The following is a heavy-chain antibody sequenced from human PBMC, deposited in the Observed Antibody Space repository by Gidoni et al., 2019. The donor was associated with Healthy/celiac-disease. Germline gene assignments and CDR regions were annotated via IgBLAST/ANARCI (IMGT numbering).Heavy chain of an antibody. D-gene: IGHD3-22*01. CDR3: ATGSITMIRPSGQDAFDI. CDR2: FDPEDSEK. J-gene: IGHJ3*02. Sequence: QVQLVQSGAAVKKPGASVKVSCKVSGYTFTELSMHWVRQAPGKGLEWMGGFDPEDSEKIYAQKFQGRVTMTEDTSTDTAYMELSSLRSEDTAVYYCATGSITMIRPSGQDAFDIWGQGTMVTVSS. V-gene: IGHV1-24*01. CDR1: GYTFTELS.